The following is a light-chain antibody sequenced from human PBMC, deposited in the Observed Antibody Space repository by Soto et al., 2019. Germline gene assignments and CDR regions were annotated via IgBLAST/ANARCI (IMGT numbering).Light chain of an antibody. J-gene: IGKJ5*01. Sequence: DIQMTQSPSSLSASIGDRVTLTCRASQDISNYVAWFQQQPGKAPKSLILVASSLENGVSSRFSGSGSGTHFTLIITRLQPEDVATYYCQQYRSYPLTFGQGTRLEIK. V-gene: IGKV1-16*01. CDR2: VAS. CDR1: QDISNY. CDR3: QQYRSYPLT.